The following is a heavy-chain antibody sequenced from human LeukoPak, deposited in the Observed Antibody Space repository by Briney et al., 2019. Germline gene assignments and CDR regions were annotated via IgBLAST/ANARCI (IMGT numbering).Heavy chain of an antibody. CDR2: IYYSGST. V-gene: IGHV4-39*01. CDR1: GGSISSYY. CDR3: ARRDSMSEYDY. Sequence: TSETLSLTCTVSGGSISSYYWSWIRQPPGKGLEWIGSIYYSGSTYYNPSLKSRVTISVDTSKNQFSLKLSSVTAADTAVYYCARRDSMSEYDYWGQGTLVTVSS. D-gene: IGHD2/OR15-2a*01. J-gene: IGHJ4*02.